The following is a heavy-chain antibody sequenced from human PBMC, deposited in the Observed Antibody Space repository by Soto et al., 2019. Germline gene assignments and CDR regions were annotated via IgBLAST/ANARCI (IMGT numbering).Heavy chain of an antibody. V-gene: IGHV3-53*02. CDR3: AREGWLDS. J-gene: IGHJ5*01. CDR1: GFTVNSNY. Sequence: EVQLVETGGGLIQPGGSLRLSCAASGFTVNSNYMSWVRQAPGKGLEWVSLMYSKGDTYYADSVKGRFTISRDNSKNTLYLQMNSLRAEDTAVYDCAREGWLDSWGQGTLVTVCS. CDR2: MYSKGDT.